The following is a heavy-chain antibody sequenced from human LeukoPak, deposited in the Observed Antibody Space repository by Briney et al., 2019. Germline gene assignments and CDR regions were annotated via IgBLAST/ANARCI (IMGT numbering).Heavy chain of an antibody. CDR1: GYTFTSYG. CDR2: ISAYNGNT. J-gene: IGHJ4*02. D-gene: IGHD3-16*01. CDR3: ARDYRTGDYDYVWGSYSLDY. Sequence: ASVKVSCKASGYTFTSYGISWVRRAPGQGLEWMGWISAYNGNTNYAQKLQGRVTMTTDTSTSTAYMELRSLRSDDTAVYYCARDYRTGDYDYVWGSYSLDYWGQGTLVTVSS. V-gene: IGHV1-18*01.